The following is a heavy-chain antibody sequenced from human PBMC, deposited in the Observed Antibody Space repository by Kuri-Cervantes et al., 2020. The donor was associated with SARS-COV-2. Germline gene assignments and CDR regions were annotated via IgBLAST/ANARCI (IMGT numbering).Heavy chain of an antibody. J-gene: IGHJ4*02. D-gene: IGHD3-22*01. Sequence: SETLSLTCTVSGGSISSHYWSWIRQPPGKGLEWIGYIYYSGSTNYNPSLKSRVTISVDTSKNQFSLKLSSVTAADTAVYYCARVSEFWNYYDSSGYFSPIDYWGLGTLVTVSS. V-gene: IGHV4-59*11. CDR3: ARVSEFWNYYDSSGYFSPIDY. CDR1: GGSISSHY. CDR2: IYYSGST.